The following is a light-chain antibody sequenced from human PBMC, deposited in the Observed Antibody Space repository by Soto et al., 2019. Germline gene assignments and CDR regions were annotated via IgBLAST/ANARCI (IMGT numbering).Light chain of an antibody. CDR3: MQALQTPWT. V-gene: IGKV2-28*01. CDR1: QSLLHSNGYNY. CDR2: LGS. Sequence: DIVMTQSPLSLPVTPGEPASISCRSSQSLLHSNGYNYLDWYLQKPGQSPQLLISLGSNRASGVPDRFSGSGSGTDFTLKISRVEAGDVGFYYCMQALQTPWTFGQGTKVEIK. J-gene: IGKJ1*01.